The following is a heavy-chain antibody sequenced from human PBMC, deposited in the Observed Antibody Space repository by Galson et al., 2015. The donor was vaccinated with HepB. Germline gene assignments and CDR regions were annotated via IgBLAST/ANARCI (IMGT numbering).Heavy chain of an antibody. Sequence: SLRLSCAASGFTFSSYGMHWVRQAPGKGLDWVAFIWRDGSSKNYADSVKGRFTISRDNSKNTLYLQMCGLRAEDTAVYYCAKNFGDDLDIWGQGTMVTVSS. CDR1: GFTFSSYG. CDR3: AKNFGDDLDI. V-gene: IGHV3-30*02. J-gene: IGHJ3*02. CDR2: IWRDGSSK. D-gene: IGHD3-10*01.